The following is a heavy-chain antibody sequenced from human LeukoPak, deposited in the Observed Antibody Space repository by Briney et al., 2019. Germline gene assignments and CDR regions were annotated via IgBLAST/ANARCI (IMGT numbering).Heavy chain of an antibody. V-gene: IGHV4-39*01. Sequence: RTSETLSLTCTVSGGSVSSTSYSWGWIRQPPGKGLEWIGTIHYSGSTYYNPSLKSRLTISVDTSKNHFSLKLSSVTAADTALYYCAKQIAYYYYMDVWGKGTTVTVSS. CDR2: IHYSGST. CDR3: AKQIAYYYYMDV. CDR1: GGSVSSTSYS. J-gene: IGHJ6*03.